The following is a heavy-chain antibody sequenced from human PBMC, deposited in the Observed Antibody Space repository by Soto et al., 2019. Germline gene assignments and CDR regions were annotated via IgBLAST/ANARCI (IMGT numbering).Heavy chain of an antibody. V-gene: IGHV3-53*01. J-gene: IGHJ6*02. D-gene: IGHD6-19*01. Sequence: PGGSLRLSCAASGFTVSSSYMSWVRQAPWKGLEWVSLIYSGGATYYADSVKGRFTISRDNSKNTLYLQMNSLRAEDTAVYFCAKDCTTTCPGLTVAGTMDVWGQGTTVTVSS. CDR1: GFTVSSSY. CDR2: IYSGGAT. CDR3: AKDCTTTCPGLTVAGTMDV.